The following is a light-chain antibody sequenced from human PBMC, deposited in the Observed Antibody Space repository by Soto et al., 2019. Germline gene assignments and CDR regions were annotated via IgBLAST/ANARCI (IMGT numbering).Light chain of an antibody. CDR1: QTITNDY. V-gene: IGKV3-20*01. Sequence: EIVLTQSPGTLSLSPGERATRSCRASQTITNDYLAWYQQKAGQAPRLLIHAASIRATGISDRFSGSGSETDFTLTISRVEPEDFALYYCQHYGVSPHSPNTFGQGTKLDIK. CDR2: AAS. CDR3: QHYGVSPHSPNT. J-gene: IGKJ2*01.